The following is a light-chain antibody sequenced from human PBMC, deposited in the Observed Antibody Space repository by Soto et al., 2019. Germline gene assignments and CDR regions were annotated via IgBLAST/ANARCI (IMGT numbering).Light chain of an antibody. V-gene: IGKV1-33*01. CDR2: DAS. CDR3: QHYRSLPIT. J-gene: IGKJ5*01. Sequence: DIPMTQSPSSLSASIGDRVTITCQASQDIDNFLNWYQQKPGKPPRLLIYDASDLETGVPSRFSGRGSGTHFTFTISSLQPEDLATYYCQHYRSLPITFGQGTRLDIK. CDR1: QDIDNF.